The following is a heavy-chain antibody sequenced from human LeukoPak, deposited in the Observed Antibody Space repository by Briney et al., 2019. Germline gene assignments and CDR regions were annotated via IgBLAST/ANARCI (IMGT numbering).Heavy chain of an antibody. CDR2: ICGGGSNT. V-gene: IGHV3-23*01. CDR1: GFTFSSYA. Sequence: GGSLRLSCAASGFTFSSYAMSWVRQAPGKGLEWVAAICGGGSNTYYADSVKGRFIISRDNSKNTLYLQMNSLRAEDTAVYYWAKAPPYDYVWGSYRKPDYWGQGTLVTVSS. D-gene: IGHD3-16*02. J-gene: IGHJ4*02. CDR3: AKAPPYDYVWGSYRKPDY.